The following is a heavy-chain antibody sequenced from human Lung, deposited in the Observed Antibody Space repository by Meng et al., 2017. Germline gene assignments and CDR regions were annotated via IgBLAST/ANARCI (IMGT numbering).Heavy chain of an antibody. Sequence: QVRLRQWGAGLLKPSETLSLTCVVSGGSFSDYYWSWIRQPPGKGLEWIGEINHSGSTNYNPSLESRATISVDTSQNNLSLKLSSVTAADSAVYYCARGPTTMAHDFDYRGQGTLVTVSS. D-gene: IGHD4-11*01. V-gene: IGHV4-34*01. J-gene: IGHJ4*02. CDR1: GGSFSDYY. CDR3: ARGPTTMAHDFDY. CDR2: INHSGST.